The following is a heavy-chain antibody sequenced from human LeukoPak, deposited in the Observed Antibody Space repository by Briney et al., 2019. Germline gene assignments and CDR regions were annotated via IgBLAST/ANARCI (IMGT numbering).Heavy chain of an antibody. V-gene: IGHV3-30*18. CDR1: GFTFSSYG. J-gene: IGHJ4*02. CDR3: AKDSGGGDCAFDY. Sequence: GRSLRLSCAASGFTFSSYGMHWVRQAPGKGLEWVAVISYDGSNKYYADSVKGRFTISRDNSKNTLYLQMNSLRAEDTALYYCAKDSGGGDCAFDYWGQGTLVTVSS. D-gene: IGHD2-21*02. CDR2: ISYDGSNK.